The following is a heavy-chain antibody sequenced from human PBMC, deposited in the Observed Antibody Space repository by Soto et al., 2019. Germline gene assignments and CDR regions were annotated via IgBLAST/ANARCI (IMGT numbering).Heavy chain of an antibody. J-gene: IGHJ2*01. Sequence: GGSLRLSCTASGFTFSGSAMHWVRQASGKGLEWVGRIRSKANSYATAYAASVKGRFTISRDDSKNTAYLQMTSLTAEDTAMYYCTTNTHCSSTSCLYWYFDLWGRGTLVTVSS. CDR1: GFTFSGSA. D-gene: IGHD2-2*01. CDR2: IRSKANSYAT. V-gene: IGHV3-73*01. CDR3: TTNTHCSSTSCLYWYFDL.